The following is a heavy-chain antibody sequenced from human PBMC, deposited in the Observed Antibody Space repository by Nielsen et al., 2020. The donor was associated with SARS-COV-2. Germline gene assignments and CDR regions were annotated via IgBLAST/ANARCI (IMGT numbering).Heavy chain of an antibody. CDR3: VRDMWLATAGTYFDY. J-gene: IGHJ4*02. V-gene: IGHV3-64D*09. CDR2: ISSNGGRT. CDR1: GFTFSNYA. D-gene: IGHD6-13*01. Sequence: GGSLRLSCVASGFTFSNYAMSWVRQAPGKGLEYVSGISSNGGRTYYADSVKGRLTISRDNSKNTLYLQMSSLRAEDTAVYYCVRDMWLATAGTYFDYWGQGTLVTVSS.